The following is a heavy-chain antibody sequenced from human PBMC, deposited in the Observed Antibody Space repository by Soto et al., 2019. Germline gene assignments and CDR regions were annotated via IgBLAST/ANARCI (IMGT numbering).Heavy chain of an antibody. CDR2: IIPIFGTA. V-gene: IGHV1-69*01. D-gene: IGHD3-22*01. J-gene: IGHJ4*02. CDR3: ARDQSVNYYDSSGYYHY. Sequence: QVQLVQSGAEVKKPGSSVKVSCKASGGTFSSYAISWVRQAPGQGLEWMGGIIPIFGTANYAQKFQGRVTITADESTSTAYMELSSLRSEDTAVYYCARDQSVNYYDSSGYYHYWGQGPLVTVSS. CDR1: GGTFSSYA.